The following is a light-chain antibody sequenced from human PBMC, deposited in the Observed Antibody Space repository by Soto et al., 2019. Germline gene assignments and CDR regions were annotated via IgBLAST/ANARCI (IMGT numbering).Light chain of an antibody. CDR3: QQWRT. V-gene: IGKV1-39*02. Sequence: DIQMTQSPSYLSASVGDRVTITCRASQSMSRYLNWYQQTPGRAPKLLIYTASSLESGVPSRFSGSASGTAFTLNISNLQPEDFAVYYCQQWRTFGQGTKVEIK. J-gene: IGKJ1*01. CDR2: TAS. CDR1: QSMSRY.